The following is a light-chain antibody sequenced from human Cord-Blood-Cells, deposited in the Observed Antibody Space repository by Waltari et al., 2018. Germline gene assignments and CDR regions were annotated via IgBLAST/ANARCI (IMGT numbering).Light chain of an antibody. CDR2: QDS. Sequence: SYELTQPPPVSVSSVPTSSITCSGDKLGDTYACWYQQKPGQSPVLVIYQDSNRPSGIPKRFSGSNSGNTATLTISGTQAMDEADYYCQAWDSSSHVVFGGGTKLTVL. J-gene: IGLJ2*01. V-gene: IGLV3-1*01. CDR3: QAWDSSSHVV. CDR1: KLGDTY.